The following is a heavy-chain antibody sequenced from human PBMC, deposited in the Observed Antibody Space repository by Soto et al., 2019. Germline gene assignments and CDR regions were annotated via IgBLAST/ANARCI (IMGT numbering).Heavy chain of an antibody. J-gene: IGHJ6*03. CDR1: GYTLTELS. D-gene: IGHD6-13*01. Sequence: ASVKVSCKVSGYTLTELSMHWVRQAPGKGLEWMGGFDPEDGETIYAQKFQGRVTMTEDTSTDTAYMELSSLRSEDTAVYYCATRPQSSSWPYYYYYMDVWGKGTTVTVSS. CDR3: ATRPQSSSWPYYYYYMDV. CDR2: FDPEDGET. V-gene: IGHV1-24*01.